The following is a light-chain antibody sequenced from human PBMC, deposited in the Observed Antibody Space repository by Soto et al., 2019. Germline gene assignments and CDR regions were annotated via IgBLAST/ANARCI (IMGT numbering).Light chain of an antibody. CDR1: QNISIY. J-gene: IGKJ5*01. CDR3: QQCYNCPPEIT. V-gene: IGKV3-11*01. Sequence: IVMTQSPATLSLSPGERATLSCRASQNISIYLAWYHQKPGQAPRLLIYDASNRATGIPARFSGSGTGTDYALTISSLGPEDFAVYYCQQCYNCPPEITFGQGTQLDI. CDR2: DAS.